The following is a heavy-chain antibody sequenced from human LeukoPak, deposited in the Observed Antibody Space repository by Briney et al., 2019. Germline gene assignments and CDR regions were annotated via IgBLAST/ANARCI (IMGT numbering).Heavy chain of an antibody. CDR2: ISGDGGST. V-gene: IGHV3-43*02. Sequence: GGSLRLSCAASGFTFDDYAMHWVRQAPGKGLEWVSLISGDGGSTYYADSVKGRFTISRDNSKNSPYLQMNSLRTEDTALYYCAKDIKKVRPPGYFDYWGQGTLVTVSS. J-gene: IGHJ4*02. D-gene: IGHD2-21*01. CDR1: GFTFDDYA. CDR3: AKDIKKVRPPGYFDY.